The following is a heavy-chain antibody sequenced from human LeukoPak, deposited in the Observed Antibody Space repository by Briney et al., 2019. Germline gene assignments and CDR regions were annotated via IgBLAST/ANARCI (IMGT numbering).Heavy chain of an antibody. CDR2: IYYSGST. CDR3: SGRNYYDSNGYFSNMDV. V-gene: IGHV4-59*01. CDR1: GASISTYY. D-gene: IGHD3-22*01. J-gene: IGHJ6*03. Sequence: PSETLSLTCTVSGASISTYYWSWIRQPPGKGLEWIGYIYYSGSTNYNPSLKSRVTISVDTSKNQFSLKLSSVTAADTAVYYCSGRNYYDSNGYFSNMDVWGKGTTVTVSS.